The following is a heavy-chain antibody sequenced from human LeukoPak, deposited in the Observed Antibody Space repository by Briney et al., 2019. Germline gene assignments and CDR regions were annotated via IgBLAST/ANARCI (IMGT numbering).Heavy chain of an antibody. CDR1: GFTFSSYE. V-gene: IGHV3-48*03. D-gene: IGHD3-10*01. Sequence: GGSLRLSCAASGFTFSSYEMNWVRQAPGKGLEWVSYISSSGSTIYYADSVKGRFTISRDNAKNSLYLQMNSLRAEDTAVYYCARIGYYYGSGSYYRIGVDVWGQGTTVTVSS. J-gene: IGHJ6*02. CDR3: ARIGYYYGSGSYYRIGVDV. CDR2: ISSSGSTI.